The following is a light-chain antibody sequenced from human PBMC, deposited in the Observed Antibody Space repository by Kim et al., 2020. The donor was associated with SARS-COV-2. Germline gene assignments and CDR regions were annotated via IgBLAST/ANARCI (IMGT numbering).Light chain of an antibody. CDR2: DAS. CDR1: QGIGKY. J-gene: IGKJ2*01. V-gene: IGKV1-9*01. CDR3: QQLNGYPPYT. Sequence: GARVTISCRARQGIGKYLAWYQQKPGKAPRLLIYDASTLQRGVPSRFSGSGSEADFTLTIGSLQPEDFATYYCQQLNGYPPYTFGQGTKVDIK.